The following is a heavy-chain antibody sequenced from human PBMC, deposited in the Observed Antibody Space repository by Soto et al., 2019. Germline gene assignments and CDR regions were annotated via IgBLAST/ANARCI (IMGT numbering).Heavy chain of an antibody. J-gene: IGHJ6*02. V-gene: IGHV6-1*01. CDR1: GDSVSSDSAA. D-gene: IGHD1-7*01. CDR3: ARARRHNWNYGYYYYGMDV. CDR2: TYYRSKWYN. Sequence: SQTLPLTCAISGDSVSSDSAAWNCIKQSPSRGLEWLGRTYYRSKWYNDYAVSVKSRITINPDTSKNQFSLQLNSVTPEDTAVYYCARARRHNWNYGYYYYGMDVWGQGTTVTVSS.